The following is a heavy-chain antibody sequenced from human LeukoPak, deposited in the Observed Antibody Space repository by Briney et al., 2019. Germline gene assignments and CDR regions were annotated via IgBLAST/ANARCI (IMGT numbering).Heavy chain of an antibody. V-gene: IGHV4-39*01. Sequence: PSETLSLTCTVSGGSTSSSDYYWGWIRPPPDEGLEWIASIRYSGNTYYNPSLKSRVTISVDTSKNQFSLKLNSVTAADTAVYYCARGGRYYDSSGYYYPWGQGTLVTVSS. CDR1: GGSTSSSDYY. D-gene: IGHD3-22*01. CDR2: IRYSGNT. CDR3: ARGGRYYDSSGYYYP. J-gene: IGHJ5*02.